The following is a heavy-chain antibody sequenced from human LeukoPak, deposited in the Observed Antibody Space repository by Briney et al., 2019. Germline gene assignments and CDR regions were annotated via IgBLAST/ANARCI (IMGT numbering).Heavy chain of an antibody. CDR3: ARAWELIDAFDI. CDR2: MNPNSGNT. J-gene: IGHJ3*02. D-gene: IGHD1-26*01. CDR1: GYTFTSYD. V-gene: IGHV1-8*03. Sequence: ASEKVSCKASGYTFTSYDINWVRQATGQGLEWMGWMNPNSGNTGYAQKFQGRVTITRNTSISTAYMELSSLRSEDTAVYYCARAWELIDAFDIWGQGTMVTVSS.